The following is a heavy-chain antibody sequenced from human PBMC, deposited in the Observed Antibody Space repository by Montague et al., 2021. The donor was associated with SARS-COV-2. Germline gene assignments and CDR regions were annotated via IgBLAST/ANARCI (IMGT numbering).Heavy chain of an antibody. CDR3: ARLGFVELWLNLGWFDP. D-gene: IGHD3-16*02. CDR2: VYYSGST. CDR1: GGSIRSSGYY. J-gene: IGHJ5*02. Sequence: SETRSLTCSVSGGSIRSSGYYWGWIRQPPGKGLEWIGTVYYSGSTNYNPSLKSRVTMPVDTSKNQFSLELRSVTAADTAVYYCARLGFVELWLNLGWFDPWGQGTLVTVSS. V-gene: IGHV4-39*01.